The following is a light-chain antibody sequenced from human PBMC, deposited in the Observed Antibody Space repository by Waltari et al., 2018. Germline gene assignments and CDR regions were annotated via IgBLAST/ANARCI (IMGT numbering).Light chain of an antibody. V-gene: IGKV2-30*01. CDR2: KVS. Sequence: DVMMTQSPLYLPVTLGQPASISCRSSQSLVYDDGNIYLNWFQQRPGQSPRRLIYKVSNRDSGVPDRFSGSGSGTDFTLKISRVEAEDVGVYYCMQGTHWPWTFGQGTKVEIK. J-gene: IGKJ1*01. CDR3: MQGTHWPWT. CDR1: QSLVYDDGNIY.